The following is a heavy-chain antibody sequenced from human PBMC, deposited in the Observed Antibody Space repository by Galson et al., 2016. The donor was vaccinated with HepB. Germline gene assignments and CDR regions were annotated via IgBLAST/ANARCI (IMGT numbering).Heavy chain of an antibody. Sequence: SLRLSCAASGFTFRSCAMSWVRQAPGKGVEWVSGCSGSGVDTLYADSVKGRFTISRDNDKHSLYLQMNSLRAEDTAVYYCARSGGTYSSSSYYFDSWGQGTLVAVSS. V-gene: IGHV3-23*01. J-gene: IGHJ4*02. D-gene: IGHD6-6*01. CDR1: GFTFRSCA. CDR3: ARSGGTYSSSSYYFDS. CDR2: CSGSGVDT.